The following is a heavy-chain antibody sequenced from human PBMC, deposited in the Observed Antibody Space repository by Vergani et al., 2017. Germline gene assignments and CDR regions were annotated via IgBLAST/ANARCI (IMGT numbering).Heavy chain of an antibody. J-gene: IGHJ4*02. Sequence: EVQLVQSGAEVKNPGESLKISCQISWYSFTNYWIGWVRQMPGKCLEWMGIIHPADSDTRYSPSFQGQVTISVDKSISPAYLQRSSLRASDSAMYYCARLYGRDSSGSKYFDYWGQGTLVTVSS. CDR2: IHPADSDT. CDR3: ARLYGRDSSGSKYFDY. CDR1: WYSFTNYW. V-gene: IGHV5-51*01. D-gene: IGHD3-22*01.